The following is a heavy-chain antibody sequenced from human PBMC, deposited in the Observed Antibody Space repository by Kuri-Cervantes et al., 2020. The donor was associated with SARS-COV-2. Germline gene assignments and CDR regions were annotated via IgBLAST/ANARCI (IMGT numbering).Heavy chain of an antibody. CDR3: SRDVWMVRGVPYYYYGMDV. V-gene: IGHV3-30*03. D-gene: IGHD3-10*01. Sequence: GGSLRLSCAASGFTFSSYGMHWVRQAPGKGLERVAVISYDGSNKYYADTVKGRFTISRDNSKNTLYLQMNSLRAEETAVYYCSRDVWMVRGVPYYYYGMDVWGQGTTVTVSS. CDR2: ISYDGSNK. CDR1: GFTFSSYG. J-gene: IGHJ6*02.